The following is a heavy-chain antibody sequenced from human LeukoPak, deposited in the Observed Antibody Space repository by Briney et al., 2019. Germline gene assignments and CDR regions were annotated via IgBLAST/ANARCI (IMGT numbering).Heavy chain of an antibody. V-gene: IGHV3-49*03. CDR3: TRGVLGSGRFYFDY. CDR2: IRSKAYGGTT. Sequence: GGSLRLSCTASGFTFGDYAMSWFRQAPGKGLEWVGFIRSKAYGGTTEYAASVKGRFTISRDDSKSIAYLQMNSLKTEDTAVYYCTRGVLGSGRFYFDYWGQGTLVTVSS. D-gene: IGHD6-19*01. J-gene: IGHJ4*02. CDR1: GFTFGDYA.